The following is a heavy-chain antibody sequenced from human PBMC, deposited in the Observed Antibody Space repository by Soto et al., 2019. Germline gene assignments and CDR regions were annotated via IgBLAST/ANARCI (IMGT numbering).Heavy chain of an antibody. CDR1: GGSIRSDGYY. V-gene: IGHV4-31*03. CDR2: IYYSGST. Sequence: SETLSLTCTVSGGSIRSDGYYWSWIRQHPWKGLEWIGYIYYSGSTYYNPSLKSRVSISADTSNNQFSLKLTSVTAADTAVYYCAGGSSKSWFDPWGQGXLVTVSS. J-gene: IGHJ5*02. CDR3: AGGSSKSWFDP. D-gene: IGHD6-6*01.